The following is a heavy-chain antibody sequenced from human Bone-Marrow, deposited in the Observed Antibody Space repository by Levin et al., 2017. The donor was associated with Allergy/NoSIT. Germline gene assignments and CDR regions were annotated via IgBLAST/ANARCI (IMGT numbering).Heavy chain of an antibody. CDR1: GYTFTSFY. CDR2: INLSDNTT. V-gene: IGHV1-46*01. CDR3: ATNVVPAKSYYYSYRMDV. D-gene: IGHD2-2*01. J-gene: IGHJ6*02. Sequence: ASVKVSCKASGYTFTSFYIHWVRQAPGQGLEWMGIINLSDNTTTYAQKFHGRVIMTRDTSTNTVHMELSSLRSEDTAVYYCATNVVPAKSYYYSYRMDVWGQGTTVTVSS.